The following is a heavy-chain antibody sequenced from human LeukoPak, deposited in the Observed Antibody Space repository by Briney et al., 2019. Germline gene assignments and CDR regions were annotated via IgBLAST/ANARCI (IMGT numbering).Heavy chain of an antibody. Sequence: ASVKVSCKASGYTFTSYGISWVRQAPGQGLEWMGWISAYNGNTNYAQKLQGRVTITADETTSTAYMELSSLRSEDTAVYYCAREEGYSGYGVFDYWGQGTLVTVSS. CDR2: ISAYNGNT. V-gene: IGHV1-18*01. J-gene: IGHJ4*02. CDR3: AREEGYSGYGVFDY. D-gene: IGHD5-12*01. CDR1: GYTFTSYG.